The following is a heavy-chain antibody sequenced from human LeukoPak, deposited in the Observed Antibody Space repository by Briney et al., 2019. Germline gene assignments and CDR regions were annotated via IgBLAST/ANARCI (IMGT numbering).Heavy chain of an antibody. J-gene: IGHJ6*03. CDR2: IYHSGST. Sequence: SETLSLTCTVSGYSISSGYYWGWIRQPPGKGLEWIGSIYHSGSTYYNPSLKSPATISVDTSKNQFSLKLSSGTAADTAVYYCARGGYYYGSGSYAGHYMDVWGKGTTVTVSS. CDR1: GYSISSGYY. D-gene: IGHD3-10*01. CDR3: ARGGYYYGSGSYAGHYMDV. V-gene: IGHV4-38-2*02.